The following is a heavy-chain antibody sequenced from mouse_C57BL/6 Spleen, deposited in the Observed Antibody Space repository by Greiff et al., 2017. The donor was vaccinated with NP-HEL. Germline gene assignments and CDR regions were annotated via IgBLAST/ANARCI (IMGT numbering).Heavy chain of an antibody. CDR2: ISDGGSYT. CDR1: GFTFSSYA. D-gene: IGHD2-4*01. Sequence: EVHLVESGGGLVKPGGSLKLSCAASGFTFSSYAMSWVRQTPEKRLEWVATISDGGSYTYYPDNVKGRFTISRDNAKNNLYLQMSHLKSEDTAMYYCARAIYYDFSWFAYWGQGTLVTVSA. CDR3: ARAIYYDFSWFAY. J-gene: IGHJ3*01. V-gene: IGHV5-4*01.